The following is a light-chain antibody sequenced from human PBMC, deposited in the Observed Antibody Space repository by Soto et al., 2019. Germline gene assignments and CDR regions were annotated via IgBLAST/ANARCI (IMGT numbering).Light chain of an antibody. Sequence: QSALTQPASVSGSPGESITISCTGTSSDVGAYNYVSWYQQHPGKAPKLMIYDVSNRPSGVSNRFSGSKSGNTASLTISGLQAEDEADYYCSSYTSTHSLFGGGTKVTVL. CDR3: SSYTSTHSL. CDR1: SSDVGAYNY. CDR2: DVS. V-gene: IGLV2-14*03. J-gene: IGLJ2*01.